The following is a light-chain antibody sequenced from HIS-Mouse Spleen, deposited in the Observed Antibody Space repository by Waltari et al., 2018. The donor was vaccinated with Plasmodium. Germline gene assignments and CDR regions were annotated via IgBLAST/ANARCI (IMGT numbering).Light chain of an antibody. Sequence: QSVLTQPPSASGTPGQRVTISCSGSSSNIGSNYVYWYQQLPGTAPKLLIYRNNPRPSGVPGRFSGSKSGTSASLAISGLRSEDEADYYCAAWDDSLSGPWVFGGGTKLTVL. V-gene: IGLV1-47*01. CDR2: RNN. CDR1: SSNIGSNY. J-gene: IGLJ3*02. CDR3: AAWDDSLSGPWV.